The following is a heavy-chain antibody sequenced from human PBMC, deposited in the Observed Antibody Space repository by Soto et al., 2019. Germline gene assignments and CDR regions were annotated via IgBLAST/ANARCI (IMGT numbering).Heavy chain of an antibody. Sequence: EVQLEESGGDLVQPGGSLRLSCAVSGFTFSNFWMTWVRQAPGKGLQWVANIKYDGSEKYYVDSVKGRFTISRDTAKNSLYLQMNSLRGEETAVWYCAKGRGVDYWGQGTPVTVSS. CDR1: GFTFSNFW. V-gene: IGHV3-7*01. CDR2: IKYDGSEK. J-gene: IGHJ4*02. CDR3: AKGRGVDY.